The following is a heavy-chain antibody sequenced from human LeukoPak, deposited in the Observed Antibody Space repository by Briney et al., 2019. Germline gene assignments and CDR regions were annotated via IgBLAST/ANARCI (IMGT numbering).Heavy chain of an antibody. CDR1: GGSISSYY. V-gene: IGHV4-59*01. D-gene: IGHD3-10*01. CDR2: IYYSGST. CDR3: ARVIGSGSYWGDAFDI. J-gene: IGHJ3*02. Sequence: SETLSLTCTVSGGSISSYYWSWIRQPPGKGLEWIGYIYYSGSTNYNPSLKSRVTISVDTSKNQFSLKLSSVTAADTAVYHCARVIGSGSYWGDAFDIWGQGTMVTVSS.